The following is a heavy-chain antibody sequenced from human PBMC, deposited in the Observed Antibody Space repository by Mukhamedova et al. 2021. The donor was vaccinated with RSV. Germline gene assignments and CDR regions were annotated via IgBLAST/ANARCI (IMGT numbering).Heavy chain of an antibody. Sequence: VRQAPGKGLEWVAVISYDGSNKYYADSVKGRFTISRDNSKNTLYLQMNSLRAEDTAVYYCAGGVAGLAEYFQHCGQGTLVPVSS. V-gene: IGHV3-30*04. J-gene: IGHJ1*01. CDR3: AGGVAGLAEYFQH. D-gene: IGHD6-19*01. CDR2: ISYDGSNK.